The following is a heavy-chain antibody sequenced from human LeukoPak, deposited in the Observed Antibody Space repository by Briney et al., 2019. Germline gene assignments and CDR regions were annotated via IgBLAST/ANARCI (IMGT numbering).Heavy chain of an antibody. CDR3: ARAPLGGNFDY. V-gene: IGHV1-69*04. CDR2: IIPILGIA. CDR1: GYTFSNYY. Sequence: SVKVSCKASGYTFSNYYMHWVRQAPGQGLEWMGRIIPILGIANYAQKFQGRVTITADKSTSTAYMELSSLRSEDTAVYYCARAPLGGNFDYWGQGTLVTVSS. D-gene: IGHD3-16*01. J-gene: IGHJ4*02.